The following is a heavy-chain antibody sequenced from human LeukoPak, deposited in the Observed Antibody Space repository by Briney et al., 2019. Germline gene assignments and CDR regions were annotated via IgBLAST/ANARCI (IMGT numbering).Heavy chain of an antibody. V-gene: IGHV1-69-2*01. Sequence: ASVNVSCKASGYTFTDYHMQWVQQAPGKGLEWMGRIDPEDGKTIYADKFKGRVTLTADTSTDTAYMEVGSLKFGDTAIYYCARSVGGVGARFDPWGQGTLVTVSS. D-gene: IGHD3-16*01. CDR3: ARSVGGVGARFDP. J-gene: IGHJ5*02. CDR2: IDPEDGKT. CDR1: GYTFTDYH.